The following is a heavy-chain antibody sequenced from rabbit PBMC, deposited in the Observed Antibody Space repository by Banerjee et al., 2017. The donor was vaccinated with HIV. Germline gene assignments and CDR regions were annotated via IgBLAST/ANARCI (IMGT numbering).Heavy chain of an antibody. V-gene: IGHV1S40*01. CDR2: IYAGSSGST. CDR3: ARDLAGVIGWNFNL. Sequence: QSLEESGGGLVKPGASLTLTCTASGFDLSSYYYMCWVRQAPGKGLEWIACIYAGSSGSTYYASWAKGRFTISKTSSTTVTLQMTSLTAADTATYFCARDLAGVIGWNFNLWGPGTLVTVS. CDR1: GFDLSSYYY. J-gene: IGHJ4*01. D-gene: IGHD4-1*01.